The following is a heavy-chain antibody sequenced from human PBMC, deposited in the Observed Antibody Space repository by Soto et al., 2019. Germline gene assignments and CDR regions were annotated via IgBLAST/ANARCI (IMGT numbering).Heavy chain of an antibody. V-gene: IGHV1-2*02. CDR3: ARGGYDILTGYYRPIDY. J-gene: IGHJ4*02. Sequence: QVQLVQSGAEVKKPGASVMVSCKASGYTFTDYYILWVRQAPGQGLEWMGWITPNSGGTNSAQKFQGRVTMTRDTSITTAYMELSRLRSDDTAVYYCARGGYDILTGYYRPIDYWGQGTLVTVSS. CDR2: ITPNSGGT. CDR1: GYTFTDYY. D-gene: IGHD3-9*01.